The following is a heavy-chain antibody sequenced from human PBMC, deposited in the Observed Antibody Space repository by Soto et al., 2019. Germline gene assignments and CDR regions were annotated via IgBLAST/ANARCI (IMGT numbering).Heavy chain of an antibody. Sequence: GSLRLSCAASGFTFSDYYMSWIRQAPGKGLEWVSYISSSSSYTNYADSVKGRFTISRDNAKNSLYLQMNSLRAEDTAVYYCARAVGTIGYCSSTSCYGFDYWGQGTLVTVSS. V-gene: IGHV3-11*06. CDR1: GFTFSDYY. CDR3: ARAVGTIGYCSSTSCYGFDY. J-gene: IGHJ4*02. CDR2: ISSSSSYT. D-gene: IGHD2-2*01.